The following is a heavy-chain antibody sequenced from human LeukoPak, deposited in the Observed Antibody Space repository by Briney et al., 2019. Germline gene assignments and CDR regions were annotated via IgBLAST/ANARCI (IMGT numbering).Heavy chain of an antibody. CDR1: GFTFSSYW. D-gene: IGHD2-15*01. J-gene: IGHJ4*02. V-gene: IGHV3-7*04. CDR3: ARVNKYCSGVSCYSTY. CDR2: IKQDGSEK. Sequence: PGGSLRLSCAASGFTFSSYWMSWVRQAPGKGLEWVANIKQDGSEKYYVDSVKGRFTISRDNGKNSLCLQMNSLRVEDTAVYYCARVNKYCSGVSCYSTYWGQGTLVTVSS.